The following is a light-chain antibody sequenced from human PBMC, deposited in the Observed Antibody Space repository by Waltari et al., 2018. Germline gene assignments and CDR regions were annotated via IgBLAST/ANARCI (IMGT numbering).Light chain of an antibody. CDR2: SGS. J-gene: IGKJ2*01. CDR3: QQYGDSPYT. Sequence: EIVLTQSPGTLSLSSGERVTVPCRASQSVSSSYLAWYQQRAGQAPRLLIYSGSSRATGIPDRFSGSGSGTDFTLTISRLEPEDFAVYFCQQYGDSPYTFGQGTKLEIK. CDR1: QSVSSSY. V-gene: IGKV3-20*01.